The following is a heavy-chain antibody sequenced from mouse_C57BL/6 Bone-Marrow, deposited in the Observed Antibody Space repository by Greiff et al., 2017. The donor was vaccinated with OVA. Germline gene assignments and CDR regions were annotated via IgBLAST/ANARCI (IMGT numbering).Heavy chain of an antibody. J-gene: IGHJ4*01. V-gene: IGHV1-72*01. CDR2: IDPNSGGT. D-gene: IGHD2-1*01. CDR1: GYTFTSYW. CDR3: ARIYYGNYGGAMDY. Sequence: QVQLQQPGAELVKPGASVKLSCKASGYTFTSYWMHWVKQRPGRGLEWIGRIDPNSGGTKYNEKFKSKATLTVDKPSSTAYMQLSSLTSEDSAVYDCARIYYGNYGGAMDYWGQGTSVTVSS.